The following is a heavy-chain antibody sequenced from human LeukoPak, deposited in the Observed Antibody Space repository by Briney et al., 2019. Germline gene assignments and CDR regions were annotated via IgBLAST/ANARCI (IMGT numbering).Heavy chain of an antibody. J-gene: IGHJ6*02. D-gene: IGHD6-13*01. CDR3: ARDQQQLVHLRYYYYGMDV. CDR1: GFTFSSYA. CDR2: ISGSGGST. V-gene: IGHV3-23*01. Sequence: GGSLRLSCAASGFTFSSYAMSWVRQAPGKGLEWVSAISGSGGSTYYADSVKGRFTISRDNSKNTLYLQMNSLRAEDTAVYYCARDQQQLVHLRYYYYGMDVWGQGTTVTVSS.